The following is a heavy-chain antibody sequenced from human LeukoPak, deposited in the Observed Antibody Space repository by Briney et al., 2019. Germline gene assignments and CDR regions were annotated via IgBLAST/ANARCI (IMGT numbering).Heavy chain of an antibody. CDR3: ARARYVSAWYAFDI. Sequence: PSQTLSLTCTVSGGSISSGGYYWSWIRQHPGKGLEWIGYIYYSGSTYYNPSPKSRVTISVDTSKNQFSLRLNSVTAADTAVYYCARARYVSAWYAFDIWGQGTMVTVSS. V-gene: IGHV4-31*03. CDR1: GGSISSGGYY. CDR2: IYYSGST. D-gene: IGHD6-19*01. J-gene: IGHJ3*02.